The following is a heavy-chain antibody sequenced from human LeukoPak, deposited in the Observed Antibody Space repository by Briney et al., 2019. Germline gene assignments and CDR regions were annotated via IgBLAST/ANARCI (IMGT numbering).Heavy chain of an antibody. V-gene: IGHV3-23*01. CDR2: ISASGGST. J-gene: IGHJ6*03. CDR1: GFTFSSYG. Sequence: GGSLRLSCAASGFTFSSYGMSWVRQSPGKGLEWVSGISASGGSTYYADSVKGRFTISRDNSKNTLYLQMNSLRADDTAVYYCAKDALRYFDWLLDYYYMDVWGKGTTVTISS. CDR3: AKDALRYFDWLLDYYYMDV. D-gene: IGHD3-9*01.